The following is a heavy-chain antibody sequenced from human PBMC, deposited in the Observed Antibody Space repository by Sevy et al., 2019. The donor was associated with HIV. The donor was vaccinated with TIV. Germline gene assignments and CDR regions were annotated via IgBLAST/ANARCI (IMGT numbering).Heavy chain of an antibody. Sequence: LRLSCAASGFTFSSYSMNWVRQAPGKGLEWVSSINSSSSYIYYADSVKGRFTISRDNAKNSLYLQMNSLRAEDTAVYYCARDSKYCGGDCKHYYYYYMDVWRKGTTVTVSS. CDR3: ARDSKYCGGDCKHYYYYYMDV. CDR1: GFTFSSYS. V-gene: IGHV3-21*01. J-gene: IGHJ6*03. D-gene: IGHD2-21*02. CDR2: INSSSSYI.